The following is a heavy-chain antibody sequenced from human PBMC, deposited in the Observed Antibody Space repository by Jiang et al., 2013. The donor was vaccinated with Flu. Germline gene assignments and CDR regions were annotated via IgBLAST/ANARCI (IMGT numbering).Heavy chain of an antibody. CDR3: AKEGQIWDGDYVGGNWFDL. CDR2: ISGSGGST. J-gene: IGHJ5*02. V-gene: IGHV3-23*01. CDR1: GFTFSSYA. D-gene: IGHD4-17*01. Sequence: QLLESGGGLVQPGGSLRLSCAASGFTFSSYAMSWVRQAPGKGLEWVSAISGSGGSTYYADSVKGRFTISRDNSKNTLYLQMNSLRAEDTALYYCAKEGQIWDGDYVGGNWFDLWGQGNMVTVSS.